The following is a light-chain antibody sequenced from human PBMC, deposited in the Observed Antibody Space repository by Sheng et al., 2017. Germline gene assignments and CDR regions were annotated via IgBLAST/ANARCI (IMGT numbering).Light chain of an antibody. CDR3: QQYGTSPPIT. Sequence: EIVLTQSPGTLSVSPGQRATLSCRASQSVSSSYLAWHQQRPGQPPRLLIYASATRATGIPDRFSGSGSGTDFTLTISRLEPEDFAVYYCQQYGTSPPITFGGGTKVEI. V-gene: IGKV3-20*01. CDR2: ASA. CDR1: QSVSSSY. J-gene: IGKJ4*01.